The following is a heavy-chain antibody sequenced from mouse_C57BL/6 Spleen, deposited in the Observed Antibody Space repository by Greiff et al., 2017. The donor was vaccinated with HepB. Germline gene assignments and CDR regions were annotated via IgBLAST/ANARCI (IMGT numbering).Heavy chain of an antibody. V-gene: IGHV1-64*01. D-gene: IGHD1-1*01. CDR3: ARVEVETWFAY. Sequence: VQLQQSGAELVKPGASVKLSCKASGYTFTSYWMHWVKQRPGQGLEWIGMIHPNSGSTNYNEKFKSKATLTVDKSSSTAYMQLSSLTSEDSAVYYCARVEVETWFAYWGQGTLVTVSA. CDR2: IHPNSGST. J-gene: IGHJ3*01. CDR1: GYTFTSYW.